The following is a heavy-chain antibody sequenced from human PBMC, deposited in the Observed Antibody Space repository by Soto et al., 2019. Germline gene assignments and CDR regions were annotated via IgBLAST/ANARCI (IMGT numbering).Heavy chain of an antibody. CDR3: ARGPGGPDGPGDY. CDR1: GYTFTRYA. D-gene: IGHD2-15*01. CDR2: INAGNGNT. J-gene: IGHJ4*02. V-gene: IGHV1-3*01. Sequence: QVQLVQSGAEVKKPGASVQVSCKASGYTFTRYAMHWVRQAPGQRRAWMGWINAGNGNTKYSQKFQGRVTITRDTSASTGDIELSSLRSEDTAVYYCARGPGGPDGPGDYWGQGTLVTVSS.